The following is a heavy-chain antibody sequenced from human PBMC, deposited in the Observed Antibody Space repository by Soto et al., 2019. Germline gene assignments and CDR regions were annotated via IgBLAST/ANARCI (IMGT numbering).Heavy chain of an antibody. CDR3: ARDGDFWSGSYAFDI. CDR1: GGYISSYF. CDR2: IYTSGST. D-gene: IGHD3-3*01. J-gene: IGHJ3*02. V-gene: IGHV4-4*07. Sequence: QVQLQESGPGLAKPSEPLSLTCTVSGGYISSYFWSWIRQPAGKGLEWIGRIYTSGSTNYNPSLKSRVTMSVDTSKNQFSLRLSSVTTADTAVYYCARDGDFWSGSYAFDIWGQGTMVTVSS.